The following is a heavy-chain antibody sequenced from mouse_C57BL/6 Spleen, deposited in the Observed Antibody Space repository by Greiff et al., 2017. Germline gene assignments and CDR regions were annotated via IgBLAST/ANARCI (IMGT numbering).Heavy chain of an antibody. Sequence: QVQLQQPGAELVKPGASVKLSCKASGYTFTSYWMHWVKQRPGQGLEWIGMIHPNSGSTNYNEKFKSKATLTVDKSSSTAYMQLSSLTSEDSAVYCCARGYGSSYRYFDVWGTGTTVTVSS. V-gene: IGHV1-64*01. J-gene: IGHJ1*03. CDR2: IHPNSGST. D-gene: IGHD1-1*01. CDR1: GYTFTSYW. CDR3: ARGYGSSYRYFDV.